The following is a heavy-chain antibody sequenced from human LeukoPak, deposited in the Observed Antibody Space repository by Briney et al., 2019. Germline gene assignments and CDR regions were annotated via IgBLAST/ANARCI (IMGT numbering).Heavy chain of an antibody. CDR2: IYYSGST. Sequence: PSETLSLTCTVSGGSISSYYWSWIRQPPGKGLEWIGYIYYSGSTNYNPSLKSRVTISVDTSKNQFSLKLSSVTAADTAVYYCARERLRDGSPYFDYWGQGTLVTVSS. V-gene: IGHV4-59*12. CDR1: GGSISSYY. D-gene: IGHD5-24*01. CDR3: ARERLRDGSPYFDY. J-gene: IGHJ4*02.